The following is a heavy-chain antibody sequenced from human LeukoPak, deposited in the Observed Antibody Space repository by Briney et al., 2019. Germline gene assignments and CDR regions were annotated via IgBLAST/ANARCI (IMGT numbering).Heavy chain of an antibody. CDR3: ARWQAVVVPGLTFYYYGMDV. J-gene: IGHJ6*02. Sequence: GESLKISCKGSGYSFTSYWIGWVRQMPGKGLEWMGIIYPGDSDTGYSPSFQGQITISADKSISTAYLQWSGLKASDTAMYYCARWQAVVVPGLTFYYYGMDVWGQGTTVTVSS. CDR2: IYPGDSDT. V-gene: IGHV5-51*01. CDR1: GYSFTSYW. D-gene: IGHD2-2*01.